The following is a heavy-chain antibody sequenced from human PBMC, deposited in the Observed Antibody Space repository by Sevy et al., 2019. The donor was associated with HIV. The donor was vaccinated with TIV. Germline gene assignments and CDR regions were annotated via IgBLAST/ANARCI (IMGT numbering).Heavy chain of an antibody. Sequence: GGSLRLSCAASGFTFSSYAMNWVRQAPGKGLEWVSTISGSGGSTYYADSVKGRFTISRDNSKNTVYLQMNSLRAEDPPPPYCAKRSSIGGGYFDYWGQGTLVTVSS. CDR2: ISGSGGST. CDR1: GFTFSSYA. J-gene: IGHJ4*02. V-gene: IGHV3-23*01. CDR3: AKRSSIGGGYFDY. D-gene: IGHD3-10*01.